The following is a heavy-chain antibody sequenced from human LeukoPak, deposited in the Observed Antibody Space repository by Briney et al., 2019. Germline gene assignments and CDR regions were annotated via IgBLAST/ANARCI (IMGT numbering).Heavy chain of an antibody. D-gene: IGHD3-10*01. Sequence: SETLSLTRTVSGGSISSYYWSWIRQPPGKGLEWIGYIYYSGSTNYNPSLKSRVTISVDTSKNQFPLKLSSVTAADTAVYYCARGSHYYGSGSPVSRMDVWGKGTTVTISS. J-gene: IGHJ6*03. V-gene: IGHV4-59*01. CDR3: ARGSHYYGSGSPVSRMDV. CDR2: IYYSGST. CDR1: GGSISSYY.